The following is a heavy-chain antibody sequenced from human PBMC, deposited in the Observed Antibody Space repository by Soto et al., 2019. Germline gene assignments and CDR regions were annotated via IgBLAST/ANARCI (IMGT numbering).Heavy chain of an antibody. Sequence: EVQLLESGGGLVQPGGSLRLSCAASGFTLSSYAMSWVRQAPGKGLEWVSAISGSGGSTYYADSVKGRFTISRDNCKNTLYLQMNSLRAEDTAVYYCAKGGARGYSYGNWGQGTLVTVSS. CDR2: ISGSGGST. J-gene: IGHJ4*02. V-gene: IGHV3-23*01. CDR3: AKGGARGYSYGN. D-gene: IGHD5-18*01. CDR1: GFTLSSYA.